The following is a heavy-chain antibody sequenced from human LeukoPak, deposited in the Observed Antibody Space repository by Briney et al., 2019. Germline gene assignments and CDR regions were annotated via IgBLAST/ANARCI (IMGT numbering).Heavy chain of an antibody. CDR3: ARASYCSGGIYYYYY. CDR1: GFTFNSYT. J-gene: IGHJ4*02. D-gene: IGHD2-15*01. CDR2: ISGSGSST. V-gene: IGHV3-23*01. Sequence: HPGGSLRLSCAASGFTFNSYTMSWVRQAPGKGLEWVSTISGSGSSTYYADSVKGRFTISRDNSKNTLYLQVNSLRAEDTAVYYCARASYCSGGIYYYYYWGQGTLVTVSS.